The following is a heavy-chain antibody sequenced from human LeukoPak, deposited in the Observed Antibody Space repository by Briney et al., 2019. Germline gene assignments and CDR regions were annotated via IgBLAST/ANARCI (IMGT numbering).Heavy chain of an antibody. V-gene: IGHV3-23*01. CDR1: GFTFSKYD. CDR2: IDRGVGST. CDR3: AKDLSDPVMVIES. D-gene: IGHD5-18*01. Sequence: GGPLRLSCAASGFTFSKYDLSWVRQAPGKGLECVSAIDRGVGSTYYADSVKGRFTISRDNSKNTLYLQMNNLRVDDTAVYYCAKDLSDPVMVIESWGQGTLVTVSS. J-gene: IGHJ4*02.